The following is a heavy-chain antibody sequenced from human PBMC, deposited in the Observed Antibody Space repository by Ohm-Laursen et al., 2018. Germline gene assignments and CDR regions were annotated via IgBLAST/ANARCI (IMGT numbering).Heavy chain of an antibody. D-gene: IGHD3-3*01. CDR3: ASGSLLTYYDFWSGDYFDY. V-gene: IGHV3-9*01. CDR1: GFTFDDYA. Sequence: SLRLSCSASGFTFDDYAMHWVRQAPGKGLEWVSGISWNSGSIGYADSVKGRFTISRDNAKNTLYLQMNSLRVEDTAVYYCASGSLLTYYDFWSGDYFDYWGQGTLVTVSS. J-gene: IGHJ4*02. CDR2: ISWNSGSI.